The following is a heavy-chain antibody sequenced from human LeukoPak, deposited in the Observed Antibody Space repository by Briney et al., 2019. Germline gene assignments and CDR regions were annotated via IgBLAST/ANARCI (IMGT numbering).Heavy chain of an antibody. CDR2: ISGDGIT. Sequence: GGSLRLSCAASGFTFSSYAMSWVRQAPGKGLEWVSIISGDGITYYADSVKGRFTISRDNSKNTLYLQMNSLRVEDTAVYYCANDLRDTSRLGGFDYWGQGTLVTVSS. CDR3: ANDLRDTSRLGGFDY. D-gene: IGHD5/OR15-5a*01. V-gene: IGHV3-23*01. J-gene: IGHJ4*02. CDR1: GFTFSSYA.